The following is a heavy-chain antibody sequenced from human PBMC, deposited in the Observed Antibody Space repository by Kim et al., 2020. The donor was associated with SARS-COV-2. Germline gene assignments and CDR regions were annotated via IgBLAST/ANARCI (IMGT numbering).Heavy chain of an antibody. V-gene: IGHV4-34*01. D-gene: IGHD3-10*01. J-gene: IGHJ4*02. CDR3: ARGLPGGHFDY. Sequence: NTNPSLKSRVTISGDTPKNRFPLKLSSVTAADTAVYYCARGLPGGHFDYWGQGTLVTVSS.